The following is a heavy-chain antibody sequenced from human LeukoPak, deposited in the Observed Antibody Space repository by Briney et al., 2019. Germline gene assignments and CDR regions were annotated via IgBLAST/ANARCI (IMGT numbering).Heavy chain of an antibody. V-gene: IGHV3-21*01. J-gene: IGHJ6*03. CDR1: GFTFSSYS. CDR3: ARVAAVAHYYYYYMDV. Sequence: PGGSLRLSCAASGFTFSSYSMNWVRQAPGKGLEWVSSISSSSSYIYYADSVKGRFTISRDNAKNSLYLQMNSLRAEDTAVYYCARVAAVAHYYYYYMDVWGKGTTVTVSS. D-gene: IGHD6-19*01. CDR2: ISSSSSYI.